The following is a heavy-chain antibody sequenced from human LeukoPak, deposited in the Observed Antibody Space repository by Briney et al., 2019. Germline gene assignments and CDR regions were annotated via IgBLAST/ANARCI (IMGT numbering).Heavy chain of an antibody. J-gene: IGHJ4*02. CDR2: ISTQSGNT. D-gene: IGHD4-17*01. Sequence: ASVKVSCEASDYTLTSYGINWMRQAPGQGLEWMGWISTQSGNTNYAQKVQGRLTLTTDRSTNTAYMELRSLRSDDTAVYYCARGAYGDKWGQGTMVTVSS. CDR1: DYTLTSYG. V-gene: IGHV1-18*01. CDR3: ARGAYGDK.